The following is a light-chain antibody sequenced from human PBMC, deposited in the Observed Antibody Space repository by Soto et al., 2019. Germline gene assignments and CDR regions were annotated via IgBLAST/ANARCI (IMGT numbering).Light chain of an antibody. CDR2: SNN. CDR1: SXXIGSNT. Sequence: QSVLTQPPSASGTPXXXXXXXXSGXSXXIGSNTVNWYQQLPGTAPKLLIYSNNQRPSGVPDRFSGSKSGTSASLAISGLQSEDEADYYCAAWDDSLNAWVFGGGTKLTVL. J-gene: IGLJ3*02. CDR3: AAWDDSLNAWV. V-gene: IGLV1-44*01.